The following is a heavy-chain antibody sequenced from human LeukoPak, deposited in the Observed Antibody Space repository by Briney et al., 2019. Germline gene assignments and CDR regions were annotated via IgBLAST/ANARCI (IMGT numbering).Heavy chain of an antibody. CDR2: IRSKAYGGTT. Sequence: PGRSLRLSCTASGFTFGDYAMSWVRQAPGKGLGWVGFIRSKAYGGTTEYVAFVKGRFTISRDDSKSIAYLQMNSLKTEDTAVYYCTREGASDAFDIWGQGTMVTVSS. D-gene: IGHD4/OR15-4a*01. J-gene: IGHJ3*02. V-gene: IGHV3-49*04. CDR1: GFTFGDYA. CDR3: TREGASDAFDI.